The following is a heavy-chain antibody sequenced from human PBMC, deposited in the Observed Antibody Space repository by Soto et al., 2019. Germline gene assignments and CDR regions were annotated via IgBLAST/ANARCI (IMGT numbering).Heavy chain of an antibody. CDR3: VKSPLGGYYDSSGPFEY. D-gene: IGHD3-22*01. CDR2: ISSNGGST. Sequence: PGGSLRLSCSASGFTFSSYPLHWVRQAPGKGLEYVSAISSNGGSTYYADSVKGRFTISRDNSKNTLYLQMSSLRAEDTAVYYCVKSPLGGYYDSSGPFEYWGQGTLVTVSS. CDR1: GFTFSSYP. J-gene: IGHJ4*02. V-gene: IGHV3-64D*08.